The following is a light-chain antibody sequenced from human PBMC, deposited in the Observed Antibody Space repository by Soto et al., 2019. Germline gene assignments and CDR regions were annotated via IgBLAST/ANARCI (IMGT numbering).Light chain of an antibody. J-gene: IGLJ1*01. V-gene: IGLV2-14*01. CDR1: ISDFVVYNY. CDR3: SSHTTSSALQV. Sequence: QSVLTQPASVSGSPGQSITISCSGTISDFVVYNYVSWYQQHPGKAPKLMLYGVSKRPSGVSNRFSGSKSGNTASLTISGLQAEDEADYYCSSHTTSSALQVFGTGTKVTVL. CDR2: GVS.